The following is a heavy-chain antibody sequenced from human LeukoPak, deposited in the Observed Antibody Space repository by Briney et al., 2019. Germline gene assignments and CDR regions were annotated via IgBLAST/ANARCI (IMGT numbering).Heavy chain of an antibody. CDR1: GYTFSSYS. CDR2: IYPGDSDT. Sequence: LGDSLKISCKASGYTFSSYSIGWVRQLPGKGLQWMGIIYPGDSDTRYSPSFQGQVTISADKSISAAYLQWSSLKASDTAMYYCARQIGGYSYGVDGYYFDYWGQGTLVTVSS. V-gene: IGHV5-51*01. CDR3: ARQIGGYSYGVDGYYFDY. D-gene: IGHD5-18*01. J-gene: IGHJ4*02.